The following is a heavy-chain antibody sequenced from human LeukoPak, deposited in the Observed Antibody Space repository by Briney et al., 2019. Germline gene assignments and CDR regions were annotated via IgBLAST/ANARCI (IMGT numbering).Heavy chain of an antibody. CDR1: GDTISRNLAT. CDR2: TYYRSQSFS. D-gene: IGHD6-19*01. V-gene: IGHV6-1*01. Sequence: SQTLSLTCAVSGDTISRNLATWHCIRQSPSRGLEWLGRTYYRSQSFSDYAVSVKSRITIKPDTSKNQFSLRLNSVTPEETAVYFCAHSAWFYYFDSWGQGTLVTVSS. CDR3: AHSAWFYYFDS. J-gene: IGHJ4*02.